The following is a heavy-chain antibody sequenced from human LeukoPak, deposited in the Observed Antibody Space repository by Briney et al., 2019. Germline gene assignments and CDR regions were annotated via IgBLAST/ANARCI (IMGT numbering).Heavy chain of an antibody. V-gene: IGHV4-59*01. J-gene: IGHJ3*02. CDR3: ARDEAGSHAFDI. CDR2: IYYSGST. Sequence: SETLSLTCTVSGGSISSYYWSWIRQPPGKGLEGIGYIYYSGSTNYNPSLKSRVTISVDTSKNQFSLKLSSVTAADTAVYYCARDEAGSHAFDIWGQGTMVTVSS. D-gene: IGHD3-10*01. CDR1: GGSISSYY.